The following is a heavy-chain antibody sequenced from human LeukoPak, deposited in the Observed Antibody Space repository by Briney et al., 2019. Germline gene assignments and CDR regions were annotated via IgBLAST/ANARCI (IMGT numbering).Heavy chain of an antibody. D-gene: IGHD3-10*01. J-gene: IGHJ5*02. CDR2: IWYDGSNK. CDR3: ARDRITMVRGVILWFDP. V-gene: IGHV3-33*01. CDR1: GFTFSSYG. Sequence: GGSLRLSCAASGFTFSSYGMHWVRQAPGKGLEWVAVIWYDGSNKYYADSVKGRFTNSRDNSKNTLYLQMNSLRAEDTAVYYCARDRITMVRGVILWFDPWGQGTLVTVSS.